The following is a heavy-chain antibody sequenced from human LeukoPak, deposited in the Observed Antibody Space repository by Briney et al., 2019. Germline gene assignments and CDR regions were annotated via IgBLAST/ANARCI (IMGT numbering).Heavy chain of an antibody. CDR1: GYTLTELS. J-gene: IGHJ4*02. V-gene: IGHV1-24*01. CDR2: FDPEDGEI. Sequence: ASVKVSCKVSGYTLTELSTHWVRQAPGKGLEWMGGFDPEDGEIVYAQNFQGRVTMTEDTSTDTAYMELSSLRSEDTTIYYCATANRLTRDSSGYYPDSWGQGTLVTVSS. D-gene: IGHD3-22*01. CDR3: ATANRLTRDSSGYYPDS.